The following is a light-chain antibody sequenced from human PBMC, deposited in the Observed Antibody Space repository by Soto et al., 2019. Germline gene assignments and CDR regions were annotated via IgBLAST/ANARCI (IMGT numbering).Light chain of an antibody. J-gene: IGKJ1*01. CDR3: QQYGSSGT. CDR1: QSVSSN. Sequence: EIVMTPSPATLSVSPGERATLSCRASQSVSSNLAWYQQKPGQAPRLLIYGASTRATGIPARFSGSGSGTEFTLTISSLQSEDFAVYYCQQYGSSGTFGQGTNVDIK. V-gene: IGKV3-15*01. CDR2: GAS.